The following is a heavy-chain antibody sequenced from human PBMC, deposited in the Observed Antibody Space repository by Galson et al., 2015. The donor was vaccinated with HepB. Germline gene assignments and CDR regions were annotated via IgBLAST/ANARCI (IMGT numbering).Heavy chain of an antibody. CDR3: ARDRRAPVATMPHWYFDL. V-gene: IGHV3-48*04. J-gene: IGHJ2*01. CDR1: GFTFSSYS. Sequence: SLRLSCAASGFTFSSYSMNWVRQAPGKGLEWVSYISSSSSTIYYADSVKGRFTISRDNAKNSLYLQMNSLRAEDTAVYYCARDRRAPVATMPHWYFDLWGRGTLVTVSS. CDR2: ISSSSSTI. D-gene: IGHD5-12*01.